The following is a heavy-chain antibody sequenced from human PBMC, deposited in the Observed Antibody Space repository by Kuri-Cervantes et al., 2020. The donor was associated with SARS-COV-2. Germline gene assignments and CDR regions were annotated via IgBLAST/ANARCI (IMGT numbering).Heavy chain of an antibody. CDR1: GYTFTGYY. CDR3: ARSTPFRRLMVISQGGAFDI. CDR2: INPNSGGT. V-gene: IGHV1-2*04. J-gene: IGHJ3*02. D-gene: IGHD2-8*01. Sequence: ASVKVSCKASGYTFTGYYMHWVRQAPGQGLEWMGWINPNSGGTNYAQKCQGWVTMTRNTSISTVYMELSRLRSDDTAVYYCARSTPFRRLMVISQGGAFDIWGQGTMVTVSS.